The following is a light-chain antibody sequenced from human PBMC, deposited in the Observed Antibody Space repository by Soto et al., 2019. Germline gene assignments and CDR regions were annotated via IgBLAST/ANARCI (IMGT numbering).Light chain of an antibody. V-gene: IGKV3D-20*02. CDR2: DAS. CDR1: QSVSSSF. Sequence: EIVLTQSPATLSLSPGERATLSCGASQSVSSSFLAWYQQKPGLAPRLLIYDASNRATGVPARFSGSGSGTDFTLTVSSLEPEDFALYYCQQRSNWPPEITFGQGTRLEIK. J-gene: IGKJ5*01. CDR3: QQRSNWPPEIT.